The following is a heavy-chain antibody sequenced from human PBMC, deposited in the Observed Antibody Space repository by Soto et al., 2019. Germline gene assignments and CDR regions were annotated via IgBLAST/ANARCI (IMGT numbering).Heavy chain of an antibody. CDR1: GGSISSGGYY. J-gene: IGHJ6*02. D-gene: IGHD3-22*01. Sequence: SETLSLTCTVSGGSISSGGYYWSWIRQHPGKGLEWIGYIYYSGSTYYNPSLKSRVTISVDTSKNQFSLKLSSVTAADTAVYYRARDQGAGYYDSSGYYSNYYYGMDVWGQGTTVTVSS. V-gene: IGHV4-31*03. CDR2: IYYSGST. CDR3: ARDQGAGYYDSSGYYSNYYYGMDV.